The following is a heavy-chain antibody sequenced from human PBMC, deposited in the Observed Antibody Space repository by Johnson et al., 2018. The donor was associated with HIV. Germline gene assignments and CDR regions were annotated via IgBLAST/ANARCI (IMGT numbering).Heavy chain of an antibody. Sequence: VHLVESGGGLVQPGGSLRLSCAASGFTFSNYWMSWVRQAPGKGLEWVGRITSKTDGGTTAYAAPVKGRFTISRDDSKNTLYLQMNSLKTEDTAVYYCTTAFTVTGAFDIWGQGTMVTVSS. V-gene: IGHV3-15*01. CDR2: ITSKTDGGTT. D-gene: IGHD4-17*01. CDR1: GFTFSNYW. CDR3: TTAFTVTGAFDI. J-gene: IGHJ3*02.